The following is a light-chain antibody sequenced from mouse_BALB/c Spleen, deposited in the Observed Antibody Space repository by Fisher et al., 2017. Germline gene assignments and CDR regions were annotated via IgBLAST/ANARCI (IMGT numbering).Light chain of an antibody. V-gene: IGKV4-80*01. Sequence: IVITQTPAIMSASLGEEITLTCSASSSVSYMHWYQQKSGTSPKLFIYSTSNLASGVPSRFSGSGSGTFYSLTISSVEAEDAADYYCHQWSSYPWTFGGGTKLEIK. J-gene: IGKJ1*01. CDR1: SSVSY. CDR3: HQWSSYPWT. CDR2: STS.